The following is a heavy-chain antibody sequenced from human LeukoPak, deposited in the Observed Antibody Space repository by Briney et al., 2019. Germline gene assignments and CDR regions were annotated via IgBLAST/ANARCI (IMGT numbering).Heavy chain of an antibody. CDR3: AKDIYSGYDWGSALGDY. CDR1: GFTFSTYW. V-gene: IGHV3-74*01. D-gene: IGHD5-12*01. Sequence: LTGGSLRLSCAASGFTFSTYWMHWVRHAPGKGLVWVSRIKYDGSMTTYGDSVKGRFTISRDNSKNTLYLQMSSLRAEDTAVYYCAKDIYSGYDWGSALGDYWGQGTLVTVSS. CDR2: IKYDGSMT. J-gene: IGHJ4*02.